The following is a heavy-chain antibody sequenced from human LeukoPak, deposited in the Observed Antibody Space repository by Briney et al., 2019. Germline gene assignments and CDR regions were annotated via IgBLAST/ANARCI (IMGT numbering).Heavy chain of an antibody. D-gene: IGHD4/OR15-4a*01. J-gene: IGHJ2*01. Sequence: SGTLSLTCTVSVGFISSSSYYWGWIRQPPGKGLEWIGSIYYSGSTYYNPSLKSRVTLSVDTSTHHFSLNIKSVTAADTAMYYCARGRRIVVLPGRGYFDLWGRGTLVTVSS. CDR3: ARGRRIVVLPGRGYFDL. CDR2: IYYSGST. V-gene: IGHV4-39*02. CDR1: VGFISSSSYY.